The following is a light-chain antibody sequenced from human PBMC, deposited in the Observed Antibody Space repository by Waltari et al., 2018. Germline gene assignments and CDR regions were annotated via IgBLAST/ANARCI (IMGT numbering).Light chain of an antibody. V-gene: IGKV3-15*01. CDR3: QQCNNWPYT. Sequence: EIVMTQSPATLSVSPGGRAILSCRASQTVSSTLAWYQQKPGQAPRRLISGASTRATGIPARFSGSGSGTDFTLTISSLQSEDFAVYYCQQCNNWPYTFGQGTRLEIK. CDR2: GAS. J-gene: IGKJ2*01. CDR1: QTVSST.